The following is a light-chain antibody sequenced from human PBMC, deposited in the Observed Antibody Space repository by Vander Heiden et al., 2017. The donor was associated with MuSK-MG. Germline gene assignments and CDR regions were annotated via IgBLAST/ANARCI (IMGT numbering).Light chain of an antibody. J-gene: IGKJ1*01. V-gene: IGKV3-15*01. CDR1: QSVSSN. CDR3: QQYNNSPKT. CDR2: GAS. Sequence: EIVMPQSQATLSVSPGERATLSCRASQSVSSNLAWYQQKPAQAPKFLIYGASTRATGIPARFSGSGSGTEFTLTISSLQSEDFAVYYCQQYNNSPKTFGQGTKVEIK.